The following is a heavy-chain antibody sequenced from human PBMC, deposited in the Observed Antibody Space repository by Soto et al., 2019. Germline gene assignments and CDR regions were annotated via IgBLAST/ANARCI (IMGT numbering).Heavy chain of an antibody. CDR3: AKEGGSSSV. D-gene: IGHD6-6*01. CDR2: ISYDGSNK. J-gene: IGHJ4*02. CDR1: GFTFSGYG. V-gene: IGHV3-30*18. Sequence: WGSLRLSCAASGFTFSGYGMHWFRQSPGKGLEWVAVISYDGSNKYYADSVKGRFTISRDNSKNTLYLQMNSLRAEDTAVYYCAKEGGSSSVWGQGTLVTVSS.